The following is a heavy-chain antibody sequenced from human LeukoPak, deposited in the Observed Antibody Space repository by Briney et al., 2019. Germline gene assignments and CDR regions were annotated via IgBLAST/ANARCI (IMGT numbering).Heavy chain of an antibody. CDR1: GYSFTSYW. D-gene: IGHD1-14*01. J-gene: IGHJ6*03. CDR2: IYPGDSDT. CDR3: ARSALGPASDDYYMDV. V-gene: IGHV5-51*01. Sequence: GESLKISCKGSGYSFTSYWIGWVRQMPGKGLEWMGIIYPGDSDTRYGTTFQGQVTISADKSISTACLQWSSLKASDTAMYYCARSALGPASDDYYMDVWGKGTTVTVSS.